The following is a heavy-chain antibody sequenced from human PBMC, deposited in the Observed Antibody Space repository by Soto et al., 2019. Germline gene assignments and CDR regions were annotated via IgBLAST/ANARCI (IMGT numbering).Heavy chain of an antibody. J-gene: IGHJ4*02. CDR2: IYYSGRT. Sequence: QVQLQESGPGLVKPSETLSLTCSISGGSISDYQWSWIRQPPGKGLEWIGYIYYSGRTNYNPSLKSRVTISLDPSTKQSYLRLRSVNAADTDVYYCARMRGLGEISPYFDCWCQGALVTVSS. D-gene: IGHD3-16*02. V-gene: IGHV4-59*01. CDR1: GGSISDYQ. CDR3: ARMRGLGEISPYFDC.